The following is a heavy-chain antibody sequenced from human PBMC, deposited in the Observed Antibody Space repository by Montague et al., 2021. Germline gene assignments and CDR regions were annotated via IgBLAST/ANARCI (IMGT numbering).Heavy chain of an antibody. CDR3: ARDQGQGYCGGDCYVGLDY. Sequence: SLRLSCAASGFTFSNYWMSWVRQAPGKGLEWVANIKRDGSEKHYVDSAKGRFTISRDNAKNALYLQMNSLRAEDTAVYFCARDQGQGYCGGDCYVGLDYWGQGTLVTVSS. V-gene: IGHV3-7*01. CDR2: IKRDGSEK. J-gene: IGHJ4*01. CDR1: GFTFSNYW. D-gene: IGHD2-21*01.